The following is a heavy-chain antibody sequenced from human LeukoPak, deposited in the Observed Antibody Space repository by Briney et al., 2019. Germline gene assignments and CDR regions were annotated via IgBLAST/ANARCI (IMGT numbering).Heavy chain of an antibody. CDR2: IIPIFGTA. V-gene: IGHV1-69*05. CDR3: ARHPVITIAARRYYYYYMDV. Sequence: SVKVTCKASGGTFSSYAISWVRQAPGQGLEWMGGIIPIFGTANYAQKFQGRDTITTDESTSTAYMELSSLRSEDTAVYYCARHPVITIAARRYYYYYMDVWGKGTTVTVSS. J-gene: IGHJ6*03. CDR1: GGTFSSYA. D-gene: IGHD6-6*01.